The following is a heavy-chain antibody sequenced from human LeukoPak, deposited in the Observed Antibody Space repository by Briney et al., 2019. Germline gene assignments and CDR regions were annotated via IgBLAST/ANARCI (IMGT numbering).Heavy chain of an antibody. J-gene: IGHJ4*02. CDR1: GYTFTGYY. Sequence: ASVKVSCKASGYTFTGYYMHWVRQAPGQGLEWMGRINPNSGGTNYAQKFQGRVTMTRDTSISTAYMELSRLRSDDTAVYYCARDPGYCTNGVCYIEGYWGQGTLVTVSS. D-gene: IGHD2-8*01. CDR2: INPNSGGT. CDR3: ARDPGYCTNGVCYIEGY. V-gene: IGHV1-2*06.